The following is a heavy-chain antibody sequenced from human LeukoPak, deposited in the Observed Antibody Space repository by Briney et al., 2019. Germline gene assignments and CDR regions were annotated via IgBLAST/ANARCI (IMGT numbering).Heavy chain of an antibody. CDR2: INPNSGGT. Sequence: ASVKVSCKASGYTFTGYYMHWVRQAPGQGLEWMGWINPNSGGTNYAQKFQGRVTMTRDTSISTAYMELRSLRSDDTAVYYCARRDYYGSGSYYGHWGQGTLVTVSS. D-gene: IGHD3-10*01. CDR1: GYTFTGYY. V-gene: IGHV1-2*02. CDR3: ARRDYYGSGSYYGH. J-gene: IGHJ4*02.